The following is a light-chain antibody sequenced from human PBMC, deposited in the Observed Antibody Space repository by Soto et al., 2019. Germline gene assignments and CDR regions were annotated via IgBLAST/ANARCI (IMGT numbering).Light chain of an antibody. CDR3: QSYDSSLV. CDR1: SSDVGGYDY. Sequence: QSALTQPASVSGSPGQSVTISCTGTSSDVGGYDYVSWYQQHPGTAPKLMLYEVNNRPSGVPDRFSGSKSGTSASLAITGLRAEDESDYYCQSYDSSLVFGGGTKLTVL. CDR2: EVN. J-gene: IGLJ2*01. V-gene: IGLV2-14*01.